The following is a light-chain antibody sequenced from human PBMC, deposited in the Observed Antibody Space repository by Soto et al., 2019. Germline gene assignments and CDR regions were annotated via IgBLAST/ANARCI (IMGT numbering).Light chain of an antibody. Sequence: DIVMTQSPLSLPVTPGEPASISCRSSQSLLHSNGNTYLDWYLQKPGQSPQLLIYLGSNRASGVADRCSGSGSGNDFTLKISRVEADDVGVYYCMQALQTWTFGQGTKVEIK. CDR3: MQALQTWT. V-gene: IGKV2-28*01. J-gene: IGKJ1*01. CDR1: QSLLHSNGNTY. CDR2: LGS.